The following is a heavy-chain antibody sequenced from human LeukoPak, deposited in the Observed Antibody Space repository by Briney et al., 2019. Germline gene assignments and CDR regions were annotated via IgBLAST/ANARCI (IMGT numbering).Heavy chain of an antibody. CDR3: VKDRMTSDY. D-gene: IGHD2-21*02. CDR2: ISGSGGST. Sequence: PGGSLRLSCSTSGFAFGDYAMSWVRQAPGKGLEWVSAISGSGGSTYYADSVKGRFTISRDNSKNTLYLQMNSLRAEDTAVYYCVKDRMTSDYWGQGTLVTVSS. CDR1: GFAFGDYA. V-gene: IGHV3-23*01. J-gene: IGHJ4*02.